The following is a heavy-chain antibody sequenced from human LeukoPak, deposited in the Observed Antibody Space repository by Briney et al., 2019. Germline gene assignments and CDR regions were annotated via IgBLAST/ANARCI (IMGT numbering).Heavy chain of an antibody. Sequence: SETLSLTCTVSGGSISDSSSYWGWIRQPPGKGLEWVASIYYSGSTYYNPSLKSRVSISVDTSKNQFSLKLSSVTAADTAVYYCARRAYCGGDCHNFDYWGQGTLVTVSS. CDR3: ARRAYCGGDCHNFDY. V-gene: IGHV4-39*01. CDR2: IYYSGST. J-gene: IGHJ4*02. D-gene: IGHD2-21*02. CDR1: GGSISDSSSY.